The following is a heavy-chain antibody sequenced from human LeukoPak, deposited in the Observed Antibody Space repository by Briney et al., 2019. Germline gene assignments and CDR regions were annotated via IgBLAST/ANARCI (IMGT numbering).Heavy chain of an antibody. D-gene: IGHD2-15*01. Sequence: SETLSLTCTVSGGSMSSGGYYWSWIRQHPGKGLEWIGYIYYSGSIYYSPSLKSRVTMSVDTSKNQFSLNLSSVTAADTAVYYCARYLGGDRDFDYWGQGTLVTVSS. CDR3: ARYLGGDRDFDY. J-gene: IGHJ4*02. CDR2: IYYSGSI. CDR1: GGSMSSGGYY. V-gene: IGHV4-31*03.